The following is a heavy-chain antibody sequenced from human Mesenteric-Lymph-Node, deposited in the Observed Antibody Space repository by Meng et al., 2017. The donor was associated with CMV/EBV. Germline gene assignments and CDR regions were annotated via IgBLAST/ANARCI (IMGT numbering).Heavy chain of an antibody. V-gene: IGHV3-11*01. CDR1: GFTFSDYY. D-gene: IGHD2-15*01. J-gene: IGHJ4*02. CDR2: ISSSGSTI. CDR3: ARDSGVVAASGFDY. Sequence: GESLKISCAASGFTFSDYYMSWIRQAPGKGLEWVSYISSSGSTIYYADSVKGRFTISRDNAKNSLYLQMNSLRAEDTAVYYCARDSGVVAASGFDYWGQGTLVTVSS.